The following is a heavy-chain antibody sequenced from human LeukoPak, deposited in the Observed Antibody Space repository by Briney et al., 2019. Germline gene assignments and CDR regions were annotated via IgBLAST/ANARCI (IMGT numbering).Heavy chain of an antibody. D-gene: IGHD3-22*01. CDR3: VRGITMMAVVPYAFDI. Sequence: GGSLRLSCAVSGFTFNGNYMSWARQAPGKGLEWLSVIFSGGSIYYADSVRGRFTISRDNSKSTLYLQINSLRPDDTAVYYCVRGITMMAVVPYAFDIWGQGTKVTVSS. J-gene: IGHJ3*02. V-gene: IGHV3-66*02. CDR1: GFTFNGNY. CDR2: IFSGGSI.